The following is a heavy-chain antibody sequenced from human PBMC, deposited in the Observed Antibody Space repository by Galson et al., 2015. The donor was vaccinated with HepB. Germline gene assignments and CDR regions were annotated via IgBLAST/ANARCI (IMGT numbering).Heavy chain of an antibody. CDR3: AKGGRNYYDSSGYYSYFDY. J-gene: IGHJ4*02. CDR1: GFTFSSYA. Sequence: LRLSCAASGFTFSSYAMSWVRQAPGKGLEWVSAISGSGGSTYYADSVKGRFTISRDNSKNTLYLQMNSLRAEDTAVYYCAKGGRNYYDSSGYYSYFDYWGQGTLVTVSS. D-gene: IGHD3-22*01. V-gene: IGHV3-23*01. CDR2: ISGSGGST.